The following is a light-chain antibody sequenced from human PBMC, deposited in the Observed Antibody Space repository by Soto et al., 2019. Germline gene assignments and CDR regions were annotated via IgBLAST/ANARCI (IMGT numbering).Light chain of an antibody. CDR1: SSNIGSNY. V-gene: IGLV1-51*01. J-gene: IGLJ2*01. CDR3: GTWDSSLSAEI. CDR2: DNN. Sequence: QSVLTQPPSVSAAPGQTVTISCSGSSSNIGSNYVSWYQQLPGTAPKLLIYDNNKQPSAIPDRLSASKSGASATLRITGLQTGDEADYYCGTWDSSLSAEIFGGGTKLTVL.